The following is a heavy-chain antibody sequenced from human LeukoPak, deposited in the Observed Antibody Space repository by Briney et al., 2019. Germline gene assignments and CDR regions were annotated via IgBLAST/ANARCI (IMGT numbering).Heavy chain of an antibody. CDR1: GYTFSSYY. CDR2: INRSGGST. J-gene: IGHJ5*02. CDR3: ARGFTEPQDEGTMFGVVVGWFDP. D-gene: IGHD3-3*01. V-gene: IGHV1-2*02. Sequence: GASVKLSCAASGYTFSSYYMHWVRQAPGQGLEWMSWINRSGGSTNYAQKVQGRVTITRDTSISTPYMELSRLRSDDTAVYYCARGFTEPQDEGTMFGVVVGWFDPWGQGTLVTVSS.